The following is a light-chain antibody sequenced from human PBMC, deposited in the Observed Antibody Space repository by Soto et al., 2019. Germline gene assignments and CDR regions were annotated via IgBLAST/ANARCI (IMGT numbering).Light chain of an antibody. CDR2: GAS. CDR3: QQYNNWPPYT. CDR1: QSISSN. V-gene: IGKV3-15*01. J-gene: IGKJ2*01. Sequence: EIVMTQSPATLSVSPGERATLSCRASQSISSNLAWFQQKAGQAPRLLIYGASIRATGIPARFSGSGSGTEFTLTISSLQSEDFAVYYCQQYNNWPPYTFGQGTKLEIK.